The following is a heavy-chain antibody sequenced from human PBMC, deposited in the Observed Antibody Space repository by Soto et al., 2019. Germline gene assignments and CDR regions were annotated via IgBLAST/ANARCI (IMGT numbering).Heavy chain of an antibody. V-gene: IGHV4-39*01. CDR3: ATVMVRGALYYYYGVDV. CDR1: GGSITTSSYY. D-gene: IGHD3-10*01. CDR2: IYYSGST. Sequence: SETRSLTGTVSGGSITTSSYYWGWIRQPPGKGLEWIGSIYYSGSTYYNPSLKSRVTISVDTSKNQFSLKLSSVTAAGTAVYYCATVMVRGALYYYYGVDVWGQGTTVT. J-gene: IGHJ6*02.